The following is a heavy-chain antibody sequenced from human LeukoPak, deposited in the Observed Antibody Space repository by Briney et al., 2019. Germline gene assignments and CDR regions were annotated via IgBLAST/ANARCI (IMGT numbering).Heavy chain of an antibody. CDR2: IIPIFGTA. CDR3: ATTIFGVVPGDY. Sequence: SVKVSCKASGGTFSSYAISWVRQAPGQGLEWMGGIIPIFGTANYAQKFQGRVTITADESMSTAYMELSSLRSEDTAVYYCATTIFGVVPGDYWGQGTLVTVSS. CDR1: GGTFSSYA. V-gene: IGHV1-69*13. J-gene: IGHJ4*02. D-gene: IGHD3-3*01.